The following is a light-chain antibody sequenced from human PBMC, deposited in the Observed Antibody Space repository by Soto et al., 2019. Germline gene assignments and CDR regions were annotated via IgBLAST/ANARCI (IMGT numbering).Light chain of an antibody. J-gene: IGKJ5*01. Sequence: EIVLTQSPGTLSLSPGERATLSCRASQSVSSSSLAWYQQKPGQAPRLLIYGASSRATGIPDRFSGSGSGTDVPLTISRLEPEDFAVYYCQQDGSSPLTFGQGTRLEIK. CDR2: GAS. V-gene: IGKV3-20*01. CDR3: QQDGSSPLT. CDR1: QSVSSSS.